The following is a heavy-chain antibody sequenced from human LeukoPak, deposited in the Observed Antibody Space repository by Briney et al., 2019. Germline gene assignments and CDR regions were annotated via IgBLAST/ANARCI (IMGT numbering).Heavy chain of an antibody. V-gene: IGHV1-8*03. Sequence: GASVKVSCKASGYTFSSYDINWVRQATGQGLEWMGWMNPNSGNRGYAQKFQGRVTITRNTSISTAYMELSSLRSEDTAVYYCARLLLWFGENDWGQGTLVTVSS. J-gene: IGHJ4*02. CDR3: ARLLLWFGEND. CDR2: MNPNSGNR. CDR1: GYTFSSYD. D-gene: IGHD3-10*01.